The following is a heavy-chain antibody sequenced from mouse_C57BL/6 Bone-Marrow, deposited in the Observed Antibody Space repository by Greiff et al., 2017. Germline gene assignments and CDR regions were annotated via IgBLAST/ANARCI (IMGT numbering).Heavy chain of an antibody. CDR1: GFTFSSYG. Sequence: EVQGVESGGDLVKPGGSLKLSCAASGFTFSSYGMSWVRQTPDKRLEWVATISSGGSYTYYPDSVKGRFTISRDTAKNTLYLQMSSLKSEDTAMYYCARRVYYDYPWFAYWGQGTLVTVSA. D-gene: IGHD2-4*01. CDR2: ISSGGSYT. V-gene: IGHV5-6*01. J-gene: IGHJ3*01. CDR3: ARRVYYDYPWFAY.